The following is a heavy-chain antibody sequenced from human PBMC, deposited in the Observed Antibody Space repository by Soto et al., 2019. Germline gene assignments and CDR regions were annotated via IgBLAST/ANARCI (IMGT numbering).Heavy chain of an antibody. CDR2: INAVGGSA. CDR1: GYSFTNYY. D-gene: IGHD3-22*01. Sequence: ASVKVSCKASGYSFTNYYMHWVRQAPGQGLEWMGIINAVGGSATYAQKFQGRVTMTSDTSTSTVYVELSSLRSEDTAVYYCARGYYDSSAWGQGTLVTVSS. J-gene: IGHJ5*02. V-gene: IGHV1-46*01. CDR3: ARGYYDSSA.